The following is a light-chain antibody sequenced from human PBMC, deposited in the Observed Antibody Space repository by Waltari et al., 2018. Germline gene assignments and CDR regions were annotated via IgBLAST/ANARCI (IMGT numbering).Light chain of an antibody. Sequence: QSALTQPASVSGSPGQSITISCTGTSSDVGAYNYVSWYQQHPGNAPKLMIYDVSHRPAGVSNRFSASKSGNTASLTICGLQAEDDADYYCSSYTTTNTLVFGTGTKVTVL. CDR3: SSYTTTNTLV. CDR2: DVS. CDR1: SSDVGAYNY. J-gene: IGLJ1*01. V-gene: IGLV2-14*03.